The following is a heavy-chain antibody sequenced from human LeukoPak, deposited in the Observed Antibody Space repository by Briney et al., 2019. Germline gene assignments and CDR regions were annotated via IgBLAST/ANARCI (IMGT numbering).Heavy chain of an antibody. Sequence: LGESLKISCKASGYSFSDYWIAWVRQMPRKGLEWMGIIYPGDSDTRYSPSFQGRVTISADKSISTAYLQWSSLKASDTAMYYCARQVGYSANWFDPWGQGTLVTVSS. CDR3: ARQVGYSANWFDP. D-gene: IGHD5-24*01. CDR1: GYSFSDYW. CDR2: IYPGDSDT. J-gene: IGHJ5*02. V-gene: IGHV5-51*01.